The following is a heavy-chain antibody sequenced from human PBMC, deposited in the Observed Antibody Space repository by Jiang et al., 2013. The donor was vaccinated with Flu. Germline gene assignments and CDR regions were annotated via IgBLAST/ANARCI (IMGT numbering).Heavy chain of an antibody. V-gene: IGHV4-34*01. J-gene: IGHJ4*02. CDR2: INHSGST. D-gene: IGHD3-16*01. Sequence: LLKPSETLSLTCAVYGGSFSGYYWSWIRQPPGKGLEWIGEINHSGSTNYNPSLKSRVTISVDTSKNQFSLKLSSVTAADTAVYYCARGFGSHWGQGTLVTVSS. CDR1: GGSFSGYY. CDR3: ARGFGSH.